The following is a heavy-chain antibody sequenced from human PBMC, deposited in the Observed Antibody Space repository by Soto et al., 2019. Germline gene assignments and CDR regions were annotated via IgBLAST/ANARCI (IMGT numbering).Heavy chain of an antibody. CDR2: TSSSGGAT. D-gene: IGHD6-6*01. J-gene: IGHJ4*02. CDR3: TKGPSRAYSGSSRYSDS. V-gene: IGHV3-23*01. Sequence: GGSLRLSSAASGFTFSDYAMTWVRQSPGKGLEWISSTSSSGGATYYADSVKDRFTISRDNSKNTVYLQMNSLKAEDTAVYYCTKGPSRAYSGSSRYSDSWGQGVLVTVSS. CDR1: GFTFSDYA.